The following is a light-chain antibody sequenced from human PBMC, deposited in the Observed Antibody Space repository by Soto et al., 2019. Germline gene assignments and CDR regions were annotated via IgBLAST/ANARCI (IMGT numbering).Light chain of an antibody. CDR1: SSDVGGYEY. CDR2: EVT. J-gene: IGLJ3*02. CDR3: SSYTGSTTWV. Sequence: QSVLTQPASVSGSPGQSITISCTGTSSDVGGYEYVSWYQQHPDKAPKLMIYEVTNRPSGVSNRFSGSKSANTGSLTISGLQAEDEADYYCSSYTGSTTWVFGGGTKLTVL. V-gene: IGLV2-14*01.